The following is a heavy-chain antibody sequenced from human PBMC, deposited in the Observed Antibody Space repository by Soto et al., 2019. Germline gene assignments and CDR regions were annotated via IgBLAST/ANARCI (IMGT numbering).Heavy chain of an antibody. CDR2: IYYSGST. V-gene: IGHV4-31*03. CDR3: ARSYGSGYAIPRY. D-gene: IGHD5-12*01. J-gene: IGHJ4*02. Sequence: SETLSLTCTVSGGSISSGGYYWSWIRQHPGKGLEWIGYIYYSGSTYYNPSLKSRVTISVDTSKNQFSLKLSSVTAADTAVYYCARSYGSGYAIPRYWGQGTLVTVSS. CDR1: GGSISSGGYY.